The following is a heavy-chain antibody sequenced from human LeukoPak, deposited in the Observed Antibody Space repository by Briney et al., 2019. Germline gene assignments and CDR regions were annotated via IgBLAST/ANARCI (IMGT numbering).Heavy chain of an antibody. CDR2: ISGDGGST. V-gene: IGHV3-43*02. CDR3: AKEVREWIPSSYYFDY. CDR1: GFTFDDYA. D-gene: IGHD5-18*01. J-gene: IGHJ4*02. Sequence: GGSLRLSCAASGFTFDDYAMHWVRQAPGKGLEWVSLISGDGGSTYYADSVKGRFTISRDNSKNSLYLQMNSLRTEDTALYYCAKEVREWIPSSYYFDYWGQGTLVTVSS.